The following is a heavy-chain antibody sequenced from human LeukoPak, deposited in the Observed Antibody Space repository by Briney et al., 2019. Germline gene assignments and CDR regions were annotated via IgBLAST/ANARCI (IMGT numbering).Heavy chain of an antibody. J-gene: IGHJ5*02. Sequence: SETLSLTCTVSGGSISSYYWSWIRQPPGKGLEWIGYIYYSGSTNYNPSLKSRVTISVDTSKNQFSLKLSSVTAADTAVYYCARVVVGASFDPWGQGTLVTVSS. D-gene: IGHD1-26*01. CDR2: IYYSGST. CDR1: GGSISSYY. V-gene: IGHV4-59*01. CDR3: ARVVVGASFDP.